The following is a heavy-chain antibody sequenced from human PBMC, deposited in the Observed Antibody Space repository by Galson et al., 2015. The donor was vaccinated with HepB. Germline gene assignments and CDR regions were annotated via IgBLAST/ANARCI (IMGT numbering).Heavy chain of an antibody. CDR1: GSTFTSYY. J-gene: IGHJ3*02. CDR3: AVYGGNSGAFDI. V-gene: IGHV1-46*01. Sequence: SVTVSCKASGSTFTSYYMHWVRQAPGQGLEWMGIINPSGGSTSYAQKFQGRVTMTRDTSTSTVYMELSSLRSEDTAVYYCAVYGGNSGAFDIWGQGTMVTVSS. CDR2: INPSGGST. D-gene: IGHD4-23*01.